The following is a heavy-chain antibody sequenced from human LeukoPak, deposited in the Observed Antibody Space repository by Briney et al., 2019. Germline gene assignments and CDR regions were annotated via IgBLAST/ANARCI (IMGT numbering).Heavy chain of an antibody. CDR1: GLTLSDHY. Sequence: SGGSLRLSCAVYGLTLSDHYMDWVRQAPGQGLEWVGRSRNKRNGYSTEYAASVRGRAAIPRDEPQRSMFLQMNSQKTEDTTVYYCARLYSFVSGRYYPDLGGEGTLVTVSS. V-gene: IGHV3-72*01. J-gene: IGHJ5*02. CDR3: ARLYSFVSGRYYPDL. CDR2: SRNKRNGYST. D-gene: IGHD3-10*02.